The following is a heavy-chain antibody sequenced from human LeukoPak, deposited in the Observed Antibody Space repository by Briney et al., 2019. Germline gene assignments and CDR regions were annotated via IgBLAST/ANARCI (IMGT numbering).Heavy chain of an antibody. J-gene: IGHJ6*03. V-gene: IGHV1-8*03. CDR1: GYTFTYYD. CDR2: MNPNSGDT. CDR3: ARAQPSAEGYYMDV. Sequence: ASVKVSCKASGYTFTYYDINWVRQATGQGLEWMGWMNPNSGDTGYAQKFQGRVTITRDTSISTAYMELNNLRSEDTAVYYCARAQPSAEGYYMDVWGKGTTVTVSS.